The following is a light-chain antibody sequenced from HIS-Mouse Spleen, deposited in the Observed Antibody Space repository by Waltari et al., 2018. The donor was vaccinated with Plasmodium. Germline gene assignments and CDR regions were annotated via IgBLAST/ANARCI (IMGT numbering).Light chain of an antibody. CDR1: QSISSW. CDR2: KAS. Sequence: DIQTTQSPSTLSASVADSVTITCRASQSISSWLAWYQQKPGKAPKLLIYKASSLESGVPSRFSGSGSGTEFTLTISSLQPDDFATYYCQQYNSYSRTFGQGTKVEIK. J-gene: IGKJ1*01. CDR3: QQYNSYSRT. V-gene: IGKV1-5*03.